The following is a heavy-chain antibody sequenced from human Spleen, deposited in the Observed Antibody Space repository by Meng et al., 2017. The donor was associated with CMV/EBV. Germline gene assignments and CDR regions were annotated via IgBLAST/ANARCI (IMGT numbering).Heavy chain of an antibody. Sequence: GGSLRLSCTASGFPVDLNYMSWVRQAPGKGLECVSVIYSGDVMYYAGSVKGRFTISRDTVENTLSLQMDSLRTEDTAVYYCARARRVHYNSPFAPFDHWGQGTVVTVSS. CDR1: GFPVDLNY. V-gene: IGHV3-66*02. CDR2: IYSGDVM. J-gene: IGHJ4*02. CDR3: ARARRVHYNSPFAPFDH. D-gene: IGHD1-14*01.